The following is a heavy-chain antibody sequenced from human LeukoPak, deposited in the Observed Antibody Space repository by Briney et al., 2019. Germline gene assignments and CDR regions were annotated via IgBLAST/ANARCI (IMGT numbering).Heavy chain of an antibody. J-gene: IGHJ4*02. D-gene: IGHD1-7*01. V-gene: IGHV3-23*01. CDR1: GFTFRSYA. Sequence: GGSLRLSCAASGFTFRSYAMSWLRQAPGKGLEWVSAISGSGGSTYYADSVKGRFTISRDNSKNTLYLQMNSLRAEDTAVYYCAKSLDWNYVYTFDYWGQGTLVTVSS. CDR2: ISGSGGST. CDR3: AKSLDWNYVYTFDY.